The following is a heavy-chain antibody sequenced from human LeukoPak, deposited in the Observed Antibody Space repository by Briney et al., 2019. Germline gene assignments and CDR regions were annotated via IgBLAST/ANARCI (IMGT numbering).Heavy chain of an antibody. CDR2: ISSNGGST. CDR1: GFTFSSYA. D-gene: IGHD1-26*01. V-gene: IGHV3-64*01. CDR3: AKDRSSGSNGGLVRFDP. J-gene: IGHJ5*02. Sequence: GGSLRLSCAASGFTFSSYAMHWVRQAPGKGLEYVSAISSNGGSTYYANSVKGRFTISRDNSKNTLYLQMGSLRAEDTAVYYCAKDRSSGSNGGLVRFDPWGQGTLVTVSS.